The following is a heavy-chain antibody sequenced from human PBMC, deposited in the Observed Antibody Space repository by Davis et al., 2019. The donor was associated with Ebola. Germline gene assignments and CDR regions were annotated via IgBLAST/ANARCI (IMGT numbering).Heavy chain of an antibody. CDR3: ASLRRTISGMDDGFDI. V-gene: IGHV5-51*01. D-gene: IGHD2-15*01. Sequence: KVSCKASGYTFTRYWIVWVRQMPGKGLEWMGIIYPGDSDTRYSPSFRGQVTISADKSMKTAFLQWSSLKASDRGMYYCASLRRTISGMDDGFDIWGQGTMVTVSS. CDR1: GYTFTRYW. J-gene: IGHJ3*02. CDR2: IYPGDSDT.